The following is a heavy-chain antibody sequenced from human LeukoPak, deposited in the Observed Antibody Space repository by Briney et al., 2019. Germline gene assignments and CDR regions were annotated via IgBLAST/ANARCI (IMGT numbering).Heavy chain of an antibody. CDR2: IYYSGST. CDR3: ARDLSGGGYMDV. D-gene: IGHD3-10*01. Sequence: PSETLSLTCTVSGGSISSYYWSWIRQPPGKGLEWIGYIYYSGSTNSNPSLKSRVTISVDTSKNQFSLKLSSVTAADTAVYYCARDLSGGGYMDVWGKGTTVTVSS. V-gene: IGHV4-59*12. CDR1: GGSISSYY. J-gene: IGHJ6*03.